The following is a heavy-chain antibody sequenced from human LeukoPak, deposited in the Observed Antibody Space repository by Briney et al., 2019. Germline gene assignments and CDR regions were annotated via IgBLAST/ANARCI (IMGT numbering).Heavy chain of an antibody. CDR2: IYHSGST. Sequence: PSETLSLTCAVSGYSISSGYYWGWIRQPPGKGLEWIGSIYHSGSTNYNPSLKSRVTISVDTSKNQFSLKLSSVTAADTAVYYCARDRGYYGPYYFDYWGQGTLVTVSS. J-gene: IGHJ4*02. D-gene: IGHD2/OR15-2a*01. CDR3: ARDRGYYGPYYFDY. V-gene: IGHV4-38-2*02. CDR1: GYSISSGYY.